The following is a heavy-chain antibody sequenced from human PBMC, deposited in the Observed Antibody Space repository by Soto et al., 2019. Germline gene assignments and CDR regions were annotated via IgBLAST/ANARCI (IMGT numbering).Heavy chain of an antibody. D-gene: IGHD3-22*01. Sequence: SETLSLTCTVSGGSISSYYWSWIRQPPGKGLEWIGYIYYSGSTNYNPSLKSRVTISVDTSKNQFSLKLSSVTAADTAVYYCARKGHYYEDKNWFDPWGQGTLVTVSS. V-gene: IGHV4-59*08. CDR3: ARKGHYYEDKNWFDP. J-gene: IGHJ5*02. CDR1: GGSISSYY. CDR2: IYYSGST.